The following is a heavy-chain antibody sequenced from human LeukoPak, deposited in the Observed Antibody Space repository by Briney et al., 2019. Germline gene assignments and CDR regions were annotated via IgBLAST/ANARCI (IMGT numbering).Heavy chain of an antibody. CDR2: IIPIFGTA. Sequence: ASVKVSCKASGGTFSSYAISWVRQAPGQGLEWMGGIIPIFGTANYAQKFQGRVTMTRNTSISTAYMELSSLRSEDTAVYYCARAESPIGEFPDYWGQGTLVTVSS. CDR3: ARAESPIGEFPDY. J-gene: IGHJ4*02. D-gene: IGHD3-10*01. V-gene: IGHV1-69*05. CDR1: GGTFSSYA.